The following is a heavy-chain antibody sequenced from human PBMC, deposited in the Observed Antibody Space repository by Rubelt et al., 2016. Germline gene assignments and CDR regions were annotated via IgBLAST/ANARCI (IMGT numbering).Heavy chain of an antibody. CDR2: IYYSGST. Sequence: QVQLQESGPGLVKPSETLSLTCTVSGGSISSYYWSWIRQPPGKGLAWIGYIYYSGSTDYNPSLKSRVTMSVDKSKNQFSLTRSVVTAADTAVYYCARLSTAMLFDPWGQGTLVTVSS. CDR3: ARLSTAMLFDP. J-gene: IGHJ5*02. V-gene: IGHV4-59*12. D-gene: IGHD5-18*01. CDR1: GGSISSYY.